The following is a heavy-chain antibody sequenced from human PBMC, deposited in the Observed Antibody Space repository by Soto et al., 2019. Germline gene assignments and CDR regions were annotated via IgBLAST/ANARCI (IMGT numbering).Heavy chain of an antibody. V-gene: IGHV1-69*04. CDR2: IIPILGIA. CDR3: AREGDGYCSSTSCYADYYYYMDV. CDR1: GGTFSSYT. Sequence: ASVKVSCKASGGTFSSYTISWVRQAPGQGLEWMGRIIPILGIANYAQKFQGRVTIIADKSMSTAYMELSSLRSEDTAVYYCAREGDGYCSSTSCYADYYYYMDVWGKGTTVTVSS. D-gene: IGHD2-2*03. J-gene: IGHJ6*03.